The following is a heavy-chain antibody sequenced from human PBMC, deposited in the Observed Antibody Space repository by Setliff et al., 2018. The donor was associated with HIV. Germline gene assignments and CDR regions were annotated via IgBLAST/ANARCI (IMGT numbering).Heavy chain of an antibody. J-gene: IGHJ4*02. D-gene: IGHD5-12*01. CDR1: GASISSYY. CDR3: ARVVATSDY. Sequence: KASETLSLTCSVSGASISSYYWSWIRQPPGKGLEWIGYVDYNGRTDYNPSLKGRFTISRDNAKNSLFLQVNSLRAEDTAVYYCARVVATSDYWGQGTLVTVSS. V-gene: IGHV4-59*12. CDR2: VDYNGRT.